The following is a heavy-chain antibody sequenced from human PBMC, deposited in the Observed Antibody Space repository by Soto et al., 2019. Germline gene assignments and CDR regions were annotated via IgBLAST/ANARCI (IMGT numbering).Heavy chain of an antibody. D-gene: IGHD5-18*01. CDR1: GLNFKSFG. Sequence: QVQLVESGGGVVQPGKSLRLSCAASGLNFKSFGMHWVRQAPGKGLEWVAVISFEGSYREYVDSVKGRFTVSRDNSKNMLYLHMNSLRTEDTALYFCAKVDGYSYGSVASWGEGSLVTVSS. CDR3: AKVDGYSYGSVAS. J-gene: IGHJ5*02. V-gene: IGHV3-30*18. CDR2: ISFEGSYR.